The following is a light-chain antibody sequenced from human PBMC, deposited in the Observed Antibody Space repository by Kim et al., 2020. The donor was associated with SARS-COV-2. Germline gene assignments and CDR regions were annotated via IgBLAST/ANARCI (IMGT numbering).Light chain of an antibody. J-gene: IGKJ4*01. CDR1: QSIGNY. CDR2: DAS. V-gene: IGKV3-11*01. Sequence: EIVLTQSPAPLSVSPGERATLSCRARQSIGNYLVWYQQKPGQGPRLLIYDASNRASGIPARFSGSGSGTDFTLTISSLEPEDSAVYYCQQRSKWPLTFGGGTKVDIK. CDR3: QQRSKWPLT.